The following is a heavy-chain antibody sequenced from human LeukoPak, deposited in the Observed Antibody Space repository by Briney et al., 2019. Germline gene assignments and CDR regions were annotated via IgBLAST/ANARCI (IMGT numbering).Heavy chain of an antibody. CDR2: IKQDGSEK. J-gene: IGHJ4*02. CDR3: ATTGYSYGYDIDY. V-gene: IGHV3-7*01. D-gene: IGHD5-18*01. CDR1: GFTLSSYW. Sequence: GGSLRLSCATSGFTLSSYWMSWVRQAPGKGLEWGANIKQDGSEKYYVDSVKGRFTISRDNAKNSLYLQMNSLRAEETAVYYCATTGYSYGYDIDYWGQGTLVTVSS.